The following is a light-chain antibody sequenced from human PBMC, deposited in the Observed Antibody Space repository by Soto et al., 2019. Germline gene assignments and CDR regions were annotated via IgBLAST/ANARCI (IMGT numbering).Light chain of an antibody. Sequence: EIVMTQSPATLSVSPGERATLSCRASQSVSSNLAWYQQKPCQAPRLLIYGASTRATGIPARFSGTGSGTEFTLTISSLQSEDFAVNYCQQYDNWPPWTFGQGTKVDI. V-gene: IGKV3-15*01. CDR2: GAS. CDR3: QQYDNWPPWT. J-gene: IGKJ1*01. CDR1: QSVSSN.